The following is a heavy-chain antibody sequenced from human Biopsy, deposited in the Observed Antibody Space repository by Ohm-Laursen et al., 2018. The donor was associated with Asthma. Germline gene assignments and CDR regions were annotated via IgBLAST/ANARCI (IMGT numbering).Heavy chain of an antibody. CDR3: ARRGGVRRYFDY. J-gene: IGHJ4*02. CDR2: IYYIGST. CDR1: GGSIGSGAYY. V-gene: IGHV4-30-4*01. Sequence: SETLSLTCTVSGGSIGSGAYYWSWARQPPGKGLEWIGYIYYIGSTYYNPSLKSRVAISLDTSKNQFSLKLSSVTAADTAVYFCARRGGVRRYFDYWGQGTLVTVSS. D-gene: IGHD3-16*01.